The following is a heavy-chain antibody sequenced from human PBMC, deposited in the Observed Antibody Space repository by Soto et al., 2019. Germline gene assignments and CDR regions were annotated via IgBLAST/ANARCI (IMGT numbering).Heavy chain of an antibody. CDR2: ISYDGSDK. Sequence: PGGSLRLSCATSGFTFGDYAMSWFRQAPGKGLEWVALISYDGSDKYYAGSVKGRFTISRDNSKNTLYLQMNSLRVEDTAVYYCAREVRVRGFAFDIWGQGTMVTVSS. CDR3: AREVRVRGFAFDI. J-gene: IGHJ3*02. D-gene: IGHD3-3*01. CDR1: GFTFGDYA. V-gene: IGHV3-30*04.